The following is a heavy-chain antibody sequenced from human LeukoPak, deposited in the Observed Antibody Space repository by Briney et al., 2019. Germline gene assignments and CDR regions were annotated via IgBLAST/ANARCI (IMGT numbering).Heavy chain of an antibody. CDR3: ARGADHGGSYYPD. CDR2: MKTDGTRI. Sequence: GGSLRLSCAASGFRFSNSWMYWVRQGPGKGPVWVSRMKTDGTRIEYADSVKGRFTISRDSAKNTLFLQMSSLRVEDTAVYYCARGADHGGSYYPDWGQGTRVTVSS. CDR1: GFRFSNSW. J-gene: IGHJ4*02. V-gene: IGHV3-74*01. D-gene: IGHD3-10*01.